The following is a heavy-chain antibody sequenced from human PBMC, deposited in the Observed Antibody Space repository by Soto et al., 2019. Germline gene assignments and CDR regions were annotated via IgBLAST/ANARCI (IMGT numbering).Heavy chain of an antibody. J-gene: IGHJ4*02. D-gene: IGHD1-26*01. CDR2: IYYSGST. CDR3: ARALYTNFVY. CDR1: GCSVSSGSYY. Sequence: PSETLSLTCTVSGCSVSSGSYYWSWIRQPPGKGLEWIGYIYYSGSTNYNPSLKSRVTISVDTSKNQFSLKLSSVTAADTAVYYCARALYTNFVYWGQGTLVTVSS. V-gene: IGHV4-61*01.